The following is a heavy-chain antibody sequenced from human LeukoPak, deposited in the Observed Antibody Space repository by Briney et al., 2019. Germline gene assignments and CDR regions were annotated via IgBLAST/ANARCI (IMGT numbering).Heavy chain of an antibody. Sequence: GGSLRLSCAASGFTFDDYGMSWVRQAPGKGLEWVSGINWNGGSTGYADSVKGRFTISRDNAKNSLYLQMYSLRAEDTALYYCAKSSGYYLEYFQQWGQGALVTVSS. CDR2: INWNGGST. D-gene: IGHD3-22*01. CDR3: AKSSGYYLEYFQQ. CDR1: GFTFDDYG. V-gene: IGHV3-20*04. J-gene: IGHJ1*01.